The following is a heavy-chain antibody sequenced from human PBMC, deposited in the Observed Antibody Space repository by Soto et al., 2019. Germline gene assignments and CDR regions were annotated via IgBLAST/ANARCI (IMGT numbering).Heavy chain of an antibody. CDR1: GFTFTSFP. D-gene: IGHD1-7*01. Sequence: QMQVVESGGGVVQPGRSLRLYCEASGFTFTSFPMHWVRQAPGKGLEWVAFISYDGVTKHYGDSVEGRFTVSRDNSVNTLYLQMNCLRDDDTAVYYCARALRTGSTGYYGMAVWGQGTTVTVSS. CDR3: ARALRTGSTGYYGMAV. CDR2: ISYDGVTK. J-gene: IGHJ6*02. V-gene: IGHV3-30*04.